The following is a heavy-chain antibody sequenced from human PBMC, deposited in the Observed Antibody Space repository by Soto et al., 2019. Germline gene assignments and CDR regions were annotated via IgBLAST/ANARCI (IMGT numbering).Heavy chain of an antibody. CDR1: GFTFSSYG. CDR3: AKDRGALRWSEEHYYFDY. CDR2: ILYDGTKK. D-gene: IGHD4-17*01. V-gene: IGHV3-30*18. Sequence: GGSLRLSCAASGFTFSSYGMHWVRQAPGKGLEWAAVILYDGTKKYYADSMKGRFTISRDNSKNTLYLQMNSLRAEDTAVYYCAKDRGALRWSEEHYYFDYWGQGTLVTVSS. J-gene: IGHJ4*02.